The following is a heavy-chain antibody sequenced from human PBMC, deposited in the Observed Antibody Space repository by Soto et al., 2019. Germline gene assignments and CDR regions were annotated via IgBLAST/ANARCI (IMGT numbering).Heavy chain of an antibody. Sequence: SVKVSCKASGGTFSSYAISWVRQAPGQGLEWMGGIIPIFGTANYAQKFQGRVTITADKSTSTAYMELSSLRSEDTAVYYCARSGFWSGYYPKYYGMDVWGQGTTVTVS. CDR1: GGTFSSYA. CDR3: ARSGFWSGYYPKYYGMDV. D-gene: IGHD3-3*01. CDR2: IIPIFGTA. J-gene: IGHJ6*02. V-gene: IGHV1-69*06.